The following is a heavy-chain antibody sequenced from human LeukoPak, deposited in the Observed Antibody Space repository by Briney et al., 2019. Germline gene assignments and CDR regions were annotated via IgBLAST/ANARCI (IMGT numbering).Heavy chain of an antibody. D-gene: IGHD6-19*01. CDR1: GFTFSSYW. CDR3: ARLGSGWYKEFDY. CDR2: IKQDGSEK. V-gene: IGHV3-7*01. Sequence: PGGSLRLSCAASGFTFSSYWMSWVRQAPGKGLEWVANIKQDGSEKYYVDSVKGRFTISRDNAKNSLYLQMNSLRAEDTAVYYCARLGSGWYKEFDYWGQGTLVTVSS. J-gene: IGHJ4*02.